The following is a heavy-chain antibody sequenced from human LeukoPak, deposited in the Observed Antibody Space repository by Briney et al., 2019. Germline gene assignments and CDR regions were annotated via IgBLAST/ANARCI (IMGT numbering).Heavy chain of an antibody. Sequence: GGSLRLSCAASGFTFGGSGMHWVRQAPGKGLEWVAFIRYDGSDKHYADSVKGRFTISRDNSKNTLYLQMNSLRAEDTAVYYCARDSYSSSWYLRAFDIWGQGTMVTVSS. CDR1: GFTFGGSG. CDR3: ARDSYSSSWYLRAFDI. V-gene: IGHV3-30*02. J-gene: IGHJ3*02. CDR2: IRYDGSDK. D-gene: IGHD6-13*01.